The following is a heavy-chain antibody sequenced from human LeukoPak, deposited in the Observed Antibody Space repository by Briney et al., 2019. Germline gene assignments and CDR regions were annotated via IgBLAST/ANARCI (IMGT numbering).Heavy chain of an antibody. J-gene: IGHJ4*02. CDR3: AKDRTRQAY. Sequence: GGSLRLSCAASGFTFSNYWMSWVRQTPGKGLEWVANIREDGSDKYYVDSLKGRFTISRDNAKNSLYLQMDSLRAEDTAVYYCAKDRTRQAYWGQGTLVTVSS. CDR1: GFTFSNYW. D-gene: IGHD3-3*01. CDR2: IREDGSDK. V-gene: IGHV3-7*03.